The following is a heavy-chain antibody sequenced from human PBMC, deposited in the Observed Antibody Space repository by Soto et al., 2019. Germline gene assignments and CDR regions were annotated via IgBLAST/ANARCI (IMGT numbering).Heavy chain of an antibody. J-gene: IGHJ5*02. D-gene: IGHD2-2*01. CDR2: IYHSGST. Sequence: QLQLQESGSGLVKPSQTLSLTCAVSGGSISSGGYSWSWIRQPPWKGLEWIGYIYHSGSTYYNPSLKSRVTISVDRSKNQFSLKLSSVTAADTAVYYCARGGIVVVPAAIPNWFDPWGQGTLVTVSS. V-gene: IGHV4-30-2*01. CDR3: ARGGIVVVPAAIPNWFDP. CDR1: GGSISSGGYS.